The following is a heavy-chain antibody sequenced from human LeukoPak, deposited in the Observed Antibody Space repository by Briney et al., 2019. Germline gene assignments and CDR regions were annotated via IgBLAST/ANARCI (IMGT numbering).Heavy chain of an antibody. Sequence: GGSLRLSCAASGFTFSNDAMSWVRQAPGKGLEWVSAISGSGGSTYYADSVKGRFTISRDNSKNTLYLQMNSLRAEDTAVYYCAKERIVVVVGAADYWGQGTLVTVSS. J-gene: IGHJ4*02. CDR1: GFTFSNDA. D-gene: IGHD2-15*01. CDR3: AKERIVVVVGAADY. CDR2: ISGSGGST. V-gene: IGHV3-23*01.